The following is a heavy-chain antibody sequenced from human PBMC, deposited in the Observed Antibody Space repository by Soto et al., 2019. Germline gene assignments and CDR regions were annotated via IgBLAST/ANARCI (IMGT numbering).Heavy chain of an antibody. D-gene: IGHD3-3*01. CDR1: GYTFTPYA. J-gene: IGHJ6*02. V-gene: IGHV1-3*04. Sequence: ASVKVSCKASGYTFTPYAMHWVRQAPGQRLEWMGWINTGNGNTKYSQKFQGRVTITRDTAASAVYMELSSLRSEDTAVYYCARALTFETLRFLEWLPTPFYGMDVWGQGTTVTVSS. CDR3: ARALTFETLRFLEWLPTPFYGMDV. CDR2: INTGNGNT.